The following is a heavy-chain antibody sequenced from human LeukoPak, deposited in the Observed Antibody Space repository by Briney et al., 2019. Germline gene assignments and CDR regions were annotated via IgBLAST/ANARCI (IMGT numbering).Heavy chain of an antibody. CDR3: ATEGGMIIPFDY. CDR2: ITGTSDYV. Sequence: PGGSLRLSCAASGFSFSSYSMNWVRQAPGKGLEWVSSITGTSDYVYYADSVKGRFTISRDNAKNSVFLQMNSLGAEDTGLYFCATEGGMIIPFDYWGQGILVTVSS. D-gene: IGHD3-16*01. CDR1: GFSFSSYS. J-gene: IGHJ4*02. V-gene: IGHV3-21*01.